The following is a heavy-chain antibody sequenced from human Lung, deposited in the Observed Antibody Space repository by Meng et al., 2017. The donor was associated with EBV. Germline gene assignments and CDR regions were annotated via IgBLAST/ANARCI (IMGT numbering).Heavy chain of an antibody. Sequence: TTLKEHGPALVQSTPTLTLTCTFSGFSGSTGGEGVGWIRQHPGKALVGLAVIYWHDNKAHSPSLKNRLTITKDNYKNQVVLTMTNMDPVDTATYYCAHRPDGRNYFDYWGQGSLVTVSS. CDR3: AHRPDGRNYFDY. V-gene: IGHV2-5*01. D-gene: IGHD5-24*01. CDR2: IYWHDNK. CDR1: GFSGSTGGEG. J-gene: IGHJ4*02.